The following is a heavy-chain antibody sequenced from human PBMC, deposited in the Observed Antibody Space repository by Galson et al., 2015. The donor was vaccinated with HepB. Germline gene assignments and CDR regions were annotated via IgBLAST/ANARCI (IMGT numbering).Heavy chain of an antibody. V-gene: IGHV3-11*06. CDR3: ARGDRWRYYDFWSGYYPVDY. CDR2: ISSSSSYT. D-gene: IGHD3-3*01. CDR1: GFTFSDYY. J-gene: IGHJ4*02. Sequence: SLRLSCAASGFTFSDYYMSWLRQAPGKGLEWVSYISSSSSYTNYADSVKGRFTISRDNAKNSLYLQMNSLRAEDTAVYYCARGDRWRYYDFWSGYYPVDYWGQGTLVTVSS.